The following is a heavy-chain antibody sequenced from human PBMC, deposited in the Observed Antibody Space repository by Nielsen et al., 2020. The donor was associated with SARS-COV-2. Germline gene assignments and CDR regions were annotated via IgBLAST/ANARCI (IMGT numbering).Heavy chain of an antibody. CDR1: GFTFDDYA. CDR2: ISWNSGSI. J-gene: IGHJ4*02. Sequence: ALRLSCAASGFTFDDYAMHWVRQAPGKGLEWVSGISWNSGSIGYADSVKGRFTISIDNAKNSLYLQMNSLRAEDTAFYYCAKLAVAGTGGGDYWGQGTLVTVSS. V-gene: IGHV3-9*01. D-gene: IGHD6-13*01. CDR3: AKLAVAGTGGGDY.